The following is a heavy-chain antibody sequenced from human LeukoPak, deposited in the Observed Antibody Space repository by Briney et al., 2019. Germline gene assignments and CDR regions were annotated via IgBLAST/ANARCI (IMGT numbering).Heavy chain of an antibody. CDR1: GGSIKGYF. D-gene: IGHD3-10*01. V-gene: IGHV4-59*08. J-gene: IGHJ4*02. Sequence: SETLSLTCTVSGGSIKGYFWSWIRQPPGKGLEWIGHIYSSGSTTYTPSLQGRVTISLDTSKNQFSLKLSSVTAADTAVYYCTRHYDSGSYPLDFWGQGTLVTVSS. CDR2: IYSSGST. CDR3: TRHYDSGSYPLDF.